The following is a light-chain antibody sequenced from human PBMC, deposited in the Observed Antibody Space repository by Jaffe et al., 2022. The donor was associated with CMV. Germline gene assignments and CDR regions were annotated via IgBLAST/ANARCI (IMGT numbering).Light chain of an antibody. Sequence: QSALTQPHSVSGSPGQSVTISCTGTSSDVGGYDYVSWYQQHPGKAPRLVMYDVSERPSGVPDRFSGSKSGNTASLTISGLQAEDEANYFCCSYAGKSIFDVFGSGTKVTVL. V-gene: IGLV2-11*01. J-gene: IGLJ1*01. CDR2: DVS. CDR3: CSYAGKSIFDV. CDR1: SSDVGGYDY.